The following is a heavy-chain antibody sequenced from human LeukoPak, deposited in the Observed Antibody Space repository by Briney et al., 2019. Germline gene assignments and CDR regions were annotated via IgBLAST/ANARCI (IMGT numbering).Heavy chain of an antibody. D-gene: IGHD3-22*01. CDR3: ARPYYDNGAYCYC. V-gene: IGHV3-74*01. J-gene: IGHJ4*02. Sequence: GGSLRLSCAASGFTFSSYWMHWVRQAPGKGLVWVSRINSDGSSTGYADSVKGRFTISRDNAKNTLYLQMNSLRAEDTAVYYCARPYYDNGAYCYCWGQGTLVTVSS. CDR1: GFTFSSYW. CDR2: INSDGSST.